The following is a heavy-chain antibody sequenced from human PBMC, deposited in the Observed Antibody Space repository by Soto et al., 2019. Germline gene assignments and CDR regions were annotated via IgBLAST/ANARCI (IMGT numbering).Heavy chain of an antibody. J-gene: IGHJ3*02. CDR1: GYSFTSHF. V-gene: IGHV1-46*01. Sequence: ASVKVSCKASGYSFTSHFLHWVRQAPGQGLEWMGVIIPSGGSTNSARKFQGRLTMTSDTSTSTAYMELRSLRSDDTAVYYCARDRGYYDSSGFGAFDIWGQGTMVTVSS. D-gene: IGHD3-22*01. CDR2: IIPSGGST. CDR3: ARDRGYYDSSGFGAFDI.